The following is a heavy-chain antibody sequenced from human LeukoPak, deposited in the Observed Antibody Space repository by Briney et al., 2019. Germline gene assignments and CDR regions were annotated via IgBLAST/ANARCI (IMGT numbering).Heavy chain of an antibody. J-gene: IGHJ4*02. Sequence: GGSLRLSCAASGLTFSSYWMTWVRQAPGKGLEWVANIKEDGSEEHSVDSVKGRFTISRDNARNSLYLQMNSLRAEDTAVYYCARDPRAAAHFDYWGQGTLVTVSS. V-gene: IGHV3-7*04. D-gene: IGHD6-13*01. CDR3: ARDPRAAAHFDY. CDR1: GLTFSSYW. CDR2: IKEDGSEE.